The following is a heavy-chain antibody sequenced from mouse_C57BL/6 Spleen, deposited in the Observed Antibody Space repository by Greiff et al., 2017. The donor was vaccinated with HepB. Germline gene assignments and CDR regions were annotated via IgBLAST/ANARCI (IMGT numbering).Heavy chain of an antibody. CDR1: GYAFTNYL. CDR2: INPGSGGT. V-gene: IGHV1-54*01. CDR3: ARRGRDYFDY. J-gene: IGHJ2*01. Sequence: VQLQQSGAELVRPGTSVKVSCKASGYAFTNYLIEWVKQRPGQGLEWIGVINPGSGGTNYNEKFKGKATLTADKSSSTAYMQLSSLTSEDSAVYFCARRGRDYFDYWGQGTTLTVSS.